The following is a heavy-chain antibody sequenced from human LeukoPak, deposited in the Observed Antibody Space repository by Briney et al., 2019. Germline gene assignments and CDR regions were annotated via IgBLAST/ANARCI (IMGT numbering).Heavy chain of an antibody. CDR2: IYTSGST. D-gene: IGHD1-7*01. CDR3: ARIGTTLYWYFDL. CDR1: GGSISSYY. J-gene: IGHJ2*01. Sequence: SETLSLTCTVSGGSISSYYWSWIRQPPGKGLEWIGYIYTSGSTNYNPSLKSRVTISVDTSKNQFSLKLSSVTAAGTAVYYCARIGTTLYWYFDLWGRGTLVTVSS. V-gene: IGHV4-4*09.